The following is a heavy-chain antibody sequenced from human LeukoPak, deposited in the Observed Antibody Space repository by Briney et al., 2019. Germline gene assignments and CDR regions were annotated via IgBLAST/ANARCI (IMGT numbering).Heavy chain of an antibody. CDR2: ISAYNGNT. V-gene: IGHV1-18*01. Sequence: ASVKVSCKASGYTFTSYGISLVRQAPGQGLEWMGWISAYNGNTNYAQKLQGRVTMTTDTSTSTAYMELRSLRSDDTAVYYCARTEDTAMASRYYYYYMDVWGKGTTVTVSS. CDR3: ARTEDTAMASRYYYYYMDV. D-gene: IGHD5-18*01. J-gene: IGHJ6*03. CDR1: GYTFTSYG.